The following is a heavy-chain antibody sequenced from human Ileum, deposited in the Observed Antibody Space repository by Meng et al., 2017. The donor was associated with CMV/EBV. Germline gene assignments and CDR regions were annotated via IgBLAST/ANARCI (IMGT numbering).Heavy chain of an antibody. CDR1: GGTFSSYT. D-gene: IGHD5-12*01. CDR2: IIPILGIA. CDR3: AGAHGRWLPPAD. J-gene: IGHJ4*02. V-gene: IGHV1-69*02. Sequence: SVKVSCKASGGTFSSYTISWVRQAPGQGLEWMGRIIPILGIANYAQKFQGRVTITADKSTSTAYMELSSLRTEDTAVYYCAGAHGRWLPPADWGQGTLVTVSS.